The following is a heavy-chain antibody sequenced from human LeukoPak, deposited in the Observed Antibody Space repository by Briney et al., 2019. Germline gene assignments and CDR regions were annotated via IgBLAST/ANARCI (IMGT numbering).Heavy chain of an antibody. Sequence: SVKVSCKASGGTFSSYAISWVRQAPGQGLEWMGGIIPIFGTANYAQKFQGRVTITADESTSTACMELSSLRSEDTAVYYCAGPRDRTYYYDSSAPDAFDIWGQGTMVTVSS. CDR3: AGPRDRTYYYDSSAPDAFDI. V-gene: IGHV1-69*13. CDR2: IIPIFGTA. CDR1: GGTFSSYA. J-gene: IGHJ3*02. D-gene: IGHD3-22*01.